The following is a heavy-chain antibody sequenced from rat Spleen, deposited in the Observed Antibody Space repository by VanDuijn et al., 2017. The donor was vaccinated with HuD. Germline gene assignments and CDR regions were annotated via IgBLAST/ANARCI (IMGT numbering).Heavy chain of an antibody. Sequence: EVQLVESGGGLVQPGRSMTLSCAASGFTFSNYDMVWVRQAPTKGLQWVASISYDGSTTYYRDSVKGRFTISRDHAKSTLYLQTDSLRSEDTATYYCTRGYYFDYWGQGVMVTVSS. V-gene: IGHV5-25*01. CDR3: TRGYYFDY. CDR2: ISYDGSTT. J-gene: IGHJ2*01. CDR1: GFTFSNYD.